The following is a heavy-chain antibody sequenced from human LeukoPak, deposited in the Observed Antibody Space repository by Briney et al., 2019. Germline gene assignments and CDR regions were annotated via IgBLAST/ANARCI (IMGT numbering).Heavy chain of an antibody. CDR1: GFTFSDYY. CDR3: ASSAAAGYYYYMDV. J-gene: IGHJ6*03. V-gene: IGHV3-11*01. CDR2: ISSSGSTI. Sequence: GGSLRLSCAASGFTFSDYYMSWIRQAPGKGLGWVSYISSSGSTIYYADSVKGRFTISRDNARNSLYLQMNSLRAEDTAVYYCASSAAAGYYYYMDVWGKGTTVTVSS. D-gene: IGHD6-13*01.